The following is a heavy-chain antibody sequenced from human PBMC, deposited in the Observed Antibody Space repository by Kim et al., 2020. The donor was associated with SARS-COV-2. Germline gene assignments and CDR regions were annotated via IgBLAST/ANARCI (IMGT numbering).Heavy chain of an antibody. V-gene: IGHV1-3*01. CDR3: ARDTCSGGSCYSGYFDY. D-gene: IGHD2-15*01. CDR2: INAGNGNT. J-gene: IGHJ4*02. Sequence: ASVKVSCKASGYTFTTYAMHWVRQAPGQRLEWMGWINAGNGNTKYSQKFQGRVTITRDTSASTAYMELSRLGSEDTAVDYCARDTCSGGSCYSGYFDYWGQGTLVTVSS. CDR1: GYTFTTYA.